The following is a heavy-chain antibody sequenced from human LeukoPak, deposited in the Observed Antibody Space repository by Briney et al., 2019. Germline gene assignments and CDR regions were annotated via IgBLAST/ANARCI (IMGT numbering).Heavy chain of an antibody. CDR1: GGSFSGYY. D-gene: IGHD6-19*01. CDR2: INHSGST. J-gene: IGHJ2*01. V-gene: IGHV4-34*01. Sequence: KPSETLSLTCAVYGGSFSGYYWSWIRQPPGKGLEWIGEINHSGSTNYNPSLKSRVTISVDTSKNQFSLKLTSVTAADTAVYYCARGDHSSGWRYFDLWGRGTLVTVSS. CDR3: ARGDHSSGWRYFDL.